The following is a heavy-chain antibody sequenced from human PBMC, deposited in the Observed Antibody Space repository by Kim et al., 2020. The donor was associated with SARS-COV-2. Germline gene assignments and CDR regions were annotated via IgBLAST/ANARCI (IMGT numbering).Heavy chain of an antibody. CDR2: ISWDGTRT. Sequence: GGSLRLSCAASGFTFSTSPMGWVRQAPGKGLEWVSRISWDGTRTYYADSVKGRVTMSSDKSRNTLYLHMNNLRVEDTAVYYCAQGVINSGFDYLGQGT. J-gene: IGHJ4*02. D-gene: IGHD1-26*01. V-gene: IGHV3-23*01. CDR1: GFTFSTSP. CDR3: AQGVINSGFDY.